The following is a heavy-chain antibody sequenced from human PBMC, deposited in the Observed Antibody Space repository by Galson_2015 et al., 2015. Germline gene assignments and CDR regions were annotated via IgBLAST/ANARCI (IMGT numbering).Heavy chain of an antibody. CDR1: GYTFTSYG. D-gene: IGHD3-9*01. CDR2: ISAYNGNT. Sequence: SVKVSCKASGYTFTSYGISWVRQAPGQGLEWMGWISAYNGNTNYAQKLQGRVTMTTDTSTSTAYMELRSLRSDDTAVYYCARVYPADFDWLFEGDFDYWGQGTLVTVSS. CDR3: ARVYPADFDWLFEGDFDY. V-gene: IGHV1-18*01. J-gene: IGHJ4*02.